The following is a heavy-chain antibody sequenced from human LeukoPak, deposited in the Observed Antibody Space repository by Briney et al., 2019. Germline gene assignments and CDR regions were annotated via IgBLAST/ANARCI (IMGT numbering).Heavy chain of an antibody. CDR1: GYTFIDYY. CDR3: ARRYYDNSGHSYGYYFDY. J-gene: IGHJ4*02. CDR2: INPRGGST. Sequence: ASVTVSCKASGYTFIDYYMHWVRQAPGQGLEWMGIINPRGGSTIYAQDFQGRVTLTRDTSTSTVYMELSSLRSEDTAVYCCARRYYDNSGHSYGYYFDYWGQGTLVTVSS. D-gene: IGHD3-22*01. V-gene: IGHV1-46*01.